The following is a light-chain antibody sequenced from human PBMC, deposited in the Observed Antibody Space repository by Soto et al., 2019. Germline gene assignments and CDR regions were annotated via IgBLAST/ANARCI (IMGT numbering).Light chain of an antibody. CDR2: EVT. V-gene: IGLV2-8*01. Sequence: QSALTQPPSASGSPRQSVTISCTGTSSDVGGYNYVSWYQQHPGKVPKLLIYEVTRRPSGVPDRFSGSKSGNTASLTVSALQAEDEAHYYCSSNAGNNVVIFGGGTKLTVL. CDR1: SSDVGGYNY. J-gene: IGLJ2*01. CDR3: SSNAGNNVVI.